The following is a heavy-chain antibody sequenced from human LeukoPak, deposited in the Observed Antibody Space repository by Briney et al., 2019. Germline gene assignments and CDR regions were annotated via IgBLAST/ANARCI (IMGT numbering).Heavy chain of an antibody. J-gene: IGHJ4*02. CDR3: ARDGYYYDTTGYYRPFDY. V-gene: IGHV3-53*01. CDR1: GFTVSSNY. CDR2: IYSGGST. D-gene: IGHD3-22*01. Sequence: PGGSLRLSCAASGFTVSSNYMSWVRQAPGKGLEWVSVIYSGGSTYYADSVKGRFTISRDNAGNSLSLQMNSLRAEDTAVYYCARDGYYYDTTGYYRPFDYWGQGTLVAVSS.